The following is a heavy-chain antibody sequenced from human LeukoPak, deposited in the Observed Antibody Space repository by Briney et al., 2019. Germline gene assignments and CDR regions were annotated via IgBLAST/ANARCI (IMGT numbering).Heavy chain of an antibody. J-gene: IGHJ4*02. CDR2: ISYDGSNK. V-gene: IGHV3-30*04. D-gene: IGHD3-10*01. CDR3: ARVYGSGSYYNGILDY. CDR1: GFTFSSYA. Sequence: GRSLRLSCAASGFTFSSYAMHWVRQAPGKALEWVAVISYDGSNKYYADSVKGRFTISRDNSKNTLYLQMNSLRAEDTAVYYCARVYGSGSYYNGILDYWGQGTLVTVSS.